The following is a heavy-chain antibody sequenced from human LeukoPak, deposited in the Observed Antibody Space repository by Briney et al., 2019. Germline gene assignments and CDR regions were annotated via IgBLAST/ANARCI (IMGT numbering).Heavy chain of an antibody. CDR3: ARVPYDSSGYYEAYYFDY. Sequence: PSETLSLTCTVSGGSFSSYYWSWIRQPPGKGLEWIGSIYYSGSTDYNPSLKSRVTISVDTSKNQFSLKLSSVTAADTAVYYCARVPYDSSGYYEAYYFDYWGQGTLVTVSS. D-gene: IGHD3-22*01. J-gene: IGHJ4*02. V-gene: IGHV4-59*12. CDR1: GGSFSSYY. CDR2: IYYSGST.